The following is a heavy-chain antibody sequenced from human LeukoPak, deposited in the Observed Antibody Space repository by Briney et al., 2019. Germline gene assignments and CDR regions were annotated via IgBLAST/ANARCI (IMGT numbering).Heavy chain of an antibody. V-gene: IGHV3-23*01. J-gene: IGHJ4*02. CDR3: ARGLRFLEWLSGFDY. D-gene: IGHD3-3*01. Sequence: GGSLRLSXAASGFTFSSYAMSWVRQAPGKGLEWVSAISGSGGSTYYADSVKGRFTISRDNAKNSLYLQMNSLRAEDTALYYCARGLRFLEWLSGFDYWGQGTLVTVSS. CDR2: ISGSGGST. CDR1: GFTFSSYA.